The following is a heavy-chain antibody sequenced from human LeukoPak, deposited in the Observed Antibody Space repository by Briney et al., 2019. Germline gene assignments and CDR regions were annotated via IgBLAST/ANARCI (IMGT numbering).Heavy chain of an antibody. D-gene: IGHD5-12*01. CDR1: GFTVSSNY. J-gene: IGHJ6*02. Sequence: GGSLRLSCAASGFTVSSNYMSWVRQAPGKGLEWVSTISGSGRSSYHADSVKGRFTISRDNSKNTLYLQMNSLRAEDTAVYYCAKDVGGIVGTIEYYYAMDVWGQGTTVTVSS. CDR3: AKDVGGIVGTIEYYYAMDV. CDR2: ISGSGRSS. V-gene: IGHV3-23*01.